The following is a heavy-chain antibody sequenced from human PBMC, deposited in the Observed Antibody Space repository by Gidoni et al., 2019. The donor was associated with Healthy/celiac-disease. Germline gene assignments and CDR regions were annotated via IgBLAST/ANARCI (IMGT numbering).Heavy chain of an antibody. D-gene: IGHD3-9*01. V-gene: IGHV5-51*01. J-gene: IGHJ4*02. CDR1: GYSFTSSW. Sequence: EVQLVQSGAEVKKPGESLKISCKGSGYSFTSSWIGWVRQLPGKGLEWMGLIYPGDSDTRYSPSFQGQVTISADKSISTAYLQWSSLKASDTAMYYCARSGGYYDILTGPPHFDYWGQGTLVTVSS. CDR3: ARSGGYYDILTGPPHFDY. CDR2: IYPGDSDT.